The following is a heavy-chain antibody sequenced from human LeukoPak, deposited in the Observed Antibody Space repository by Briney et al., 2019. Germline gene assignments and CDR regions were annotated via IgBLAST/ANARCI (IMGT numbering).Heavy chain of an antibody. Sequence: GGSLRLSCAASGFTFSSYSMNWVRQAPGKGLEWVSAISGSGGSTYYADSVKGRFTISRDNSKNTLYLQMNSLRAEDTAVYYCAKPYSTRGAFDIWGQGTMVTVSS. CDR3: AKPYSTRGAFDI. CDR1: GFTFSSYS. V-gene: IGHV3-23*01. D-gene: IGHD6-13*01. CDR2: ISGSGGST. J-gene: IGHJ3*02.